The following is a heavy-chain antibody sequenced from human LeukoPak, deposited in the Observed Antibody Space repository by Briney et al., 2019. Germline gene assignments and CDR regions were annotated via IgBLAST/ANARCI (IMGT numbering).Heavy chain of an antibody. Sequence: SGTLSLTCAVSGGSISSSNWWSWVRPPPGKGLEWIGEIYHSGSTNYNPSLKSRVTISVDTSKNQFSLKLSSVTAADTAVYYCASLHYDSSGAFDPWGQGTLVTVSS. V-gene: IGHV4-4*02. D-gene: IGHD3-22*01. CDR1: GGSISSSNW. J-gene: IGHJ5*02. CDR3: ASLHYDSSGAFDP. CDR2: IYHSGST.